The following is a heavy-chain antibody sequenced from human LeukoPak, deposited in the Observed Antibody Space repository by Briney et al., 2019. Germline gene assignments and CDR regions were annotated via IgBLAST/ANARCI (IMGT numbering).Heavy chain of an antibody. V-gene: IGHV3-9*01. Sequence: LAGGSLRLSCAASGFTFDDYAMHWVRQALGKGLEWVSGISWNSGSIGYADSVKGRFTISRDNAKNSLYLQMNSLRAEDTALYYCAKVYEYSSSWSGFRDFDLWGRGTLVTVSS. CDR2: ISWNSGSI. CDR3: AKVYEYSSSWSGFRDFDL. D-gene: IGHD6-13*01. J-gene: IGHJ2*01. CDR1: GFTFDDYA.